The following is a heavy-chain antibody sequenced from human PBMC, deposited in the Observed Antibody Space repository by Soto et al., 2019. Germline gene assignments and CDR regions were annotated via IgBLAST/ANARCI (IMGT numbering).Heavy chain of an antibody. CDR2: IVVGSGNT. J-gene: IGHJ4*02. CDR1: GFTFTSSA. V-gene: IGHV1-58*01. D-gene: IGHD6-6*01. CDR3: AAVGIAARPRDY. Sequence: SVKVSCKAPGFTFTSSAVQWVRQARGQRLEWIGWIVVGSGNTNYAQKFQERVTITRDMSTSTAYMELSSLRSEDTAVYYCAAVGIAARPRDYWGQGTLVTVS.